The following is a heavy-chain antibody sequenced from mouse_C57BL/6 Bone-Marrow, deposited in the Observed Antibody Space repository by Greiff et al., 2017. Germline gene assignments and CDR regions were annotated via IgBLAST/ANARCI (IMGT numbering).Heavy chain of an antibody. CDR1: GYTFTSYG. J-gene: IGHJ2*01. CDR2: SYPRSGNT. V-gene: IGHV1-81*01. D-gene: IGHD1-1*01. Sequence: QVQLKESGAELARPGASVKLSCKASGYTFTSYGISWVKQRTGQGLEWIGESYPRSGNTYYNEKFKGKATLTADKSSSTAYMELRSLTSEDSAVYFCARVVRRYFDYWGQGTTLTVSS. CDR3: ARVVRRYFDY.